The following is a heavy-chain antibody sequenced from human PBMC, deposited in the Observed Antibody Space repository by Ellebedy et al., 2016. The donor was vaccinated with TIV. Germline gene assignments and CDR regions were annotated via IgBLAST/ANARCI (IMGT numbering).Heavy chain of an antibody. V-gene: IGHV4-59*13. D-gene: IGHD3-16*01. J-gene: IGHJ3*02. CDR1: GGSISSYY. Sequence: SETLSLTXTVSGGSISSYYWSWIRQPPGKGLEWIGYIYYSGSTNYNPSLKSRVTMSVDTSKNQFSLKLSSVTAADTAVYYCARVKGFAAFDIWGQGTMVTVSS. CDR3: ARVKGFAAFDI. CDR2: IYYSGST.